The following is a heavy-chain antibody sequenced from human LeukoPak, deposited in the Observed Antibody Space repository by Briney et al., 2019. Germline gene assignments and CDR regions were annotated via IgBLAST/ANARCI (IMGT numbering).Heavy chain of an antibody. D-gene: IGHD6-13*01. CDR3: AACIAAAGYYFDY. CDR1: GGSISSGGYY. CDR2: IYYSGST. Sequence: TSETLSLTCTVSGGSISSGGYYWSWIRQHPGKGLEWIGYIYYSGSTYYNPSLKSRVTISVDTSKNQFSLKLSSVTAADTAVCYCAACIAAAGYYFDYWGQGTLVAVSS. J-gene: IGHJ4*02. V-gene: IGHV4-31*03.